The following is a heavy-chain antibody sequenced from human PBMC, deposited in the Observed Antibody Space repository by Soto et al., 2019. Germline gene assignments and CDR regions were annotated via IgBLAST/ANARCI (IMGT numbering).Heavy chain of an antibody. CDR3: ARLQQGVVISRITMVRGVIDY. CDR2: IYYSGST. D-gene: IGHD3-10*01. Sequence: SETLSLTCTVSGGSISSSSYYWGWIRQPPGKGLEWIGSIYYSGSTYYNPSLKSRVTISVDTSKNQFSLKLSSVTAADTAVYYCARLQQGVVISRITMVRGVIDYWGQGTLVTVSS. V-gene: IGHV4-39*01. CDR1: GGSISSSSYY. J-gene: IGHJ4*02.